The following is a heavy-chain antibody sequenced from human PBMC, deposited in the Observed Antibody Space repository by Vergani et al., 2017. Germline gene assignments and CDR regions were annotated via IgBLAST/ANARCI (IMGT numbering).Heavy chain of an antibody. CDR2: ISSGGTYT. D-gene: IGHD6-25*01. CDR1: EFTFSTYS. J-gene: IGHJ4*02. Sequence: EVDLVESGGGLVKTGGSLRLSCAASEFTFSTYSMNWVRQAPGKGLEWVSSISSGGTYTFYADSVKDRFTISRDNAKSTLYLHMSSLRAEDTAIYYCARDGEKVGYRRHNYLDFWGQGTLVTVSS. V-gene: IGHV3-21*06. CDR3: ARDGEKVGYRRHNYLDF.